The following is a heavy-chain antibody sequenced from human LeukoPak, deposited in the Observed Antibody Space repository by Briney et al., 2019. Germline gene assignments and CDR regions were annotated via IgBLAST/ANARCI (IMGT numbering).Heavy chain of an antibody. CDR1: GFTVSSSY. CDR2: IYSGGST. V-gene: IGHV3-53*01. D-gene: IGHD2-21*01. Sequence: GGSLRLSCAASGFTVSSSYMSWVRQAPGKGLEWVSVIYSGGSTYYADSVKGRFTISRDNSKNTLYLQMNSLRAEDTAVYYCARDSILWCLDIWGQGTMVTVSS. CDR3: ARDSILWCLDI. J-gene: IGHJ3*02.